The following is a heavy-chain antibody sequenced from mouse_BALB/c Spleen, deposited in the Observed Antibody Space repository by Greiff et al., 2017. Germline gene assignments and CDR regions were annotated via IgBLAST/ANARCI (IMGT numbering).Heavy chain of an antibody. CDR2: INPSNGGN. V-gene: IGHV1S81*02. CDR1: GSTFPSYD. J-gene: IGHJ2*01. CDR3: TRGGYY. Sequence: VQLQQSGAELVKPGASVKLSCKASGSTFPSYDMYWGRQRPGQGLEGIGEINPSNGGNNFNEKFKSKATLTVDKSSSTAYMQLSSLTSEDSAVYYCTRGGYYWGQGTTLTVSS.